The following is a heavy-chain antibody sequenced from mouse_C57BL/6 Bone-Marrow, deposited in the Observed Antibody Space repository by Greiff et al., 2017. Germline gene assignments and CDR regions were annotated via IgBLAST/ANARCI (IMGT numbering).Heavy chain of an antibody. CDR3: ASQGSNWDDY. CDR1: GYTFTDYY. Sequence: QVQLQQSGAELVRPGASVKLSCKASGYTFTDYYINWVKQRPGQGLEWIARIYPGSGNTSYNEKFKGKATLTAEKSSSTAYMQLSSLTSEDSAVYFCASQGSNWDDYWGQGTTLTVSS. V-gene: IGHV1-76*01. J-gene: IGHJ2*01. CDR2: IYPGSGNT. D-gene: IGHD4-1*01.